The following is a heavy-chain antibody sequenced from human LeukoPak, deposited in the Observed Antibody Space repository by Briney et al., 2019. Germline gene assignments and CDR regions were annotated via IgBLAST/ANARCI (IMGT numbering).Heavy chain of an antibody. D-gene: IGHD1-20*01. CDR3: ARDPPFIIGTTFFDY. CDR1: GFTFSNYA. Sequence: PGGSLRLSCAASGFTFSNYAMSWVRQAPGKGLEWVAVISYDGSNKYYADSVKGRFTISRDNAKNSLYLQMNSLRAEDTAVYYCARDPPFIIGTTFFDYWGQGTLVTVSS. CDR2: ISYDGSNK. V-gene: IGHV3-33*08. J-gene: IGHJ4*02.